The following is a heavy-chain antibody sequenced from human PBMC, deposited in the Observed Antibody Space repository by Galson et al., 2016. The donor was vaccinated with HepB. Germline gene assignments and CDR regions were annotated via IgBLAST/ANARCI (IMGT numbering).Heavy chain of an antibody. J-gene: IGHJ4*02. Sequence: LRLSCAASGFTVSSNYMNWVRQALGKGLEWIGSIYYSGSTYYNPSLKSRVNIYVDTSKNQLSLKVSSVTAADTAVYYCAADSGYDSAFDYWGQGTLVTVSS. D-gene: IGHD5-12*01. CDR2: IYYSGST. CDR3: AADSGYDSAFDY. V-gene: IGHV4-59*05. CDR1: GFTVSSNY.